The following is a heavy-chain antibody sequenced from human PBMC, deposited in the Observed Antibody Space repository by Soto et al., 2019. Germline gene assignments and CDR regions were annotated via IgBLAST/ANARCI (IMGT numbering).Heavy chain of an antibody. V-gene: IGHV3-30*18. CDR3: AKGLLAIVGTTLPRDAFNI. D-gene: IGHD1-26*01. CDR1: GFSFTTYV. J-gene: IGHJ3*02. Sequence: QVQLVESGGGGVQPGRSLRLSCAASGFSFTTYVMHWVRQAPGKGLEWVAVISHDGSYKYYGDAVKGRFTISRDTSKNAVYLEMNSLRPEDTAVYYCAKGLLAIVGTTLPRDAFNIWGQGKMVTVSS. CDR2: ISHDGSYK.